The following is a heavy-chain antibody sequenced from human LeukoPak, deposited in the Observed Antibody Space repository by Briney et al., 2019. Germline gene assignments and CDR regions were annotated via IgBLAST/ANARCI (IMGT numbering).Heavy chain of an antibody. CDR2: INQDGRER. V-gene: IGHV3-7*01. J-gene: IGHJ4*02. CDR3: ARGRTYHRR. Sequence: GGCLRLSCAASGFTFSSYWMSWVRQARWKGVEGVANINQDGRERYYVDSVKGRFTISRDNAKNSLYVQMNSLRVEDTAVYYCARGRTYHRRWGQGTLVTVSS. D-gene: IGHD3-16*02. CDR1: GFTFSSYW.